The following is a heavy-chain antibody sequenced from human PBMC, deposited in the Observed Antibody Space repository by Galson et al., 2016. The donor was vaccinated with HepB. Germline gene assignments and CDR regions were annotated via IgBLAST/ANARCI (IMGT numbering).Heavy chain of an antibody. D-gene: IGHD2-21*02. Sequence: SLKSRVTISMDTSKNQFSLRLSSVTAADTGVYYCARGRSRGVTAPSKYYFYGMDVWGQGTTVTVSS. J-gene: IGHJ6*02. V-gene: IGHV4-34*01. CDR3: ARGRSRGVTAPSKYYFYGMDV.